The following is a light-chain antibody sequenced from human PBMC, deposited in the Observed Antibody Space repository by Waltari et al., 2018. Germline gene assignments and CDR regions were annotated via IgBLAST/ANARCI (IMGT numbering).Light chain of an antibody. Sequence: ETVMMQSPATLSLSPGERATLSCMASQSVGSTLAWYQQKPGQAPRLLIYYASSRATGIPDRFSGSGSGTEFTLTISSLDPEDVGVYYCQKYNDWPYSFGQGTKVEIK. J-gene: IGKJ2*03. V-gene: IGKV3D-15*01. CDR2: YAS. CDR1: QSVGST. CDR3: QKYNDWPYS.